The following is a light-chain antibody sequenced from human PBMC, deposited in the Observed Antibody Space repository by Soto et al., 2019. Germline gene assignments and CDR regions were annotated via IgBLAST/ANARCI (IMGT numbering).Light chain of an antibody. CDR1: TGSVTSGYY. J-gene: IGLJ2*01. V-gene: IGLV7-43*01. Sequence: QAVVTQEPLLTVSPGGTVTLTCASSTGSVTSGYYPSWFQQKPGQAPRALIHDATNKHSWTPARFSGSLLGGKAALTLSGVQPEDEADYYCLMYFGGHWVFGGGTKVTVL. CDR2: DAT. CDR3: LMYFGGHWV.